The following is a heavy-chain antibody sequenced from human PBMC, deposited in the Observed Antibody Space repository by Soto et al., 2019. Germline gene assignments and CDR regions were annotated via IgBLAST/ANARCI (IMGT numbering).Heavy chain of an antibody. Sequence: EVRLLESGGGLVQPGGSLRLSCAASGFGFDKYSMSWVRQAPGKGLEWVSGISGTAYSKHYADSVKGQFTISRDNFEKTLYLKMNSLRVEDTAVYYCAKSWGDTWQQSAFDFWGQGTMVTVSS. CDR1: GFGFDKYS. CDR3: AKSWGDTWQQSAFDF. CDR2: ISGTAYSK. J-gene: IGHJ3*01. D-gene: IGHD5-18*01. V-gene: IGHV3-23*01.